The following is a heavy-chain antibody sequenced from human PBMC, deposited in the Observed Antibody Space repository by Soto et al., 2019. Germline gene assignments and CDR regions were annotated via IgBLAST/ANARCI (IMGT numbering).Heavy chain of an antibody. CDR2: FFSGNT. CDR3: ASTWCLAVGGIFDH. D-gene: IGHD6-19*01. V-gene: IGHV4-39*01. CDR1: GGSISRRTSY. J-gene: IGHJ5*02. Sequence: SETLSLTCTVSGGSISRRTSYCGWIRQAPGKGLEWVATFFSGNTYYNPSLKSRVTMSVDTSKNQFSLRLTSVAAPDTATYYCASTWCLAVGGIFDHCGQGSLVTVSS.